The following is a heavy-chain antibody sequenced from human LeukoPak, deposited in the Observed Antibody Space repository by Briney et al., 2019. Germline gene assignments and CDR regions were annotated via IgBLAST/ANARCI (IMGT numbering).Heavy chain of an antibody. D-gene: IGHD6-19*01. J-gene: IGHJ6*02. CDR3: ARDQASSGWYDNYYYYGMDV. CDR1: GYTFTSYG. CDR2: ISAYNGNT. Sequence: ASVKVSCKASGYTFTSYGISWVRQAPGQGLEWMGWISAYNGNTNYAQKLQGRVTMTTDTSTSTAYMELRSLRPDDTAVYYCARDQASSGWYDNYYYYGMDVWGQGTTVTVSS. V-gene: IGHV1-18*01.